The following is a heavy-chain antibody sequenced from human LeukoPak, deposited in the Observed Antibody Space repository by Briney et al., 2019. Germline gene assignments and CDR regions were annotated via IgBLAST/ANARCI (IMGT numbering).Heavy chain of an antibody. V-gene: IGHV3-7*04. CDR3: ARDASIQPFDS. J-gene: IGHJ4*02. CDR2: IRQDGSEK. CDR1: GFTFTSYW. Sequence: PGGSLRLSCAVSGFTFTSYWMSWVRQAPGKGLEWVANIRQDGSEKYYVGSVKGRFTISRDNAKNSLFLQMNSLRAEDTAVYYCARDASIQPFDSWGQGTLVTVSS. D-gene: IGHD5-18*01.